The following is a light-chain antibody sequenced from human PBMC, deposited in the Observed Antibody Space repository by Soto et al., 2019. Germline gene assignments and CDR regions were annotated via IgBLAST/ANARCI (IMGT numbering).Light chain of an antibody. CDR1: SSDVGGYNY. Sequence: QSALTQPASVSGSPGQSITISCTGTSSDVGGYNYVSWYQQHPGKAPKLMIYDVSNRPSGVSIRFSGSKSGNTASLTISGLQGEDEADYYCSSYTSSSTVVFGGGTKLTVL. CDR2: DVS. CDR3: SSYTSSSTVV. V-gene: IGLV2-14*01. J-gene: IGLJ2*01.